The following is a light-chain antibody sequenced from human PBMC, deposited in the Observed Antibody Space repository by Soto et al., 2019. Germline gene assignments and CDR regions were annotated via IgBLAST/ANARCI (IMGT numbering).Light chain of an antibody. Sequence: QSVLTQPPSASGTPGQRVSISCSGGSSNIGSNTVNWYQQLPGTAPKLLIYSNNHRPSGVPDRFFGSKSGTSASLAISGLRSEDEADYYCATWDDSLNGNVFGTGTKVTVL. CDR1: SSNIGSNT. V-gene: IGLV1-44*01. CDR3: ATWDDSLNGNV. CDR2: SNN. J-gene: IGLJ1*01.